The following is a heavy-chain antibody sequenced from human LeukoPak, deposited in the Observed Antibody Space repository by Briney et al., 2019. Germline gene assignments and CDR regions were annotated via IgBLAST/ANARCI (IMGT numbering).Heavy chain of an antibody. CDR3: ARAPDGIAAGTFDY. V-gene: IGHV3-20*04. CDR2: INWNGGST. Sequence: GGSLRLSCTASGFAFSVYAMSWLRQPPGKGLEWVSGINWNGGSTGYADSVKGRFTISRDNAKNSLYLQMNSLRAEDTALYYCARAPDGIAAGTFDYWGQGTLVTVSS. CDR1: GFAFSVYA. D-gene: IGHD6-13*01. J-gene: IGHJ4*02.